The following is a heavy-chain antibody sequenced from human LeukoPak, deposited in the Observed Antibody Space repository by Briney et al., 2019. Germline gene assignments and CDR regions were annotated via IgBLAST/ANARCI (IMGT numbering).Heavy chain of an antibody. CDR3: VKLAAPGAIWYFDL. CDR1: GLTFSRYA. J-gene: IGHJ2*01. CDR2: ISSNGGST. Sequence: GGSLRLSCAASGLTFSRYAMSWVRQAPGKGLKDVSGISSNGGSTYYADSVRDRFTISRDNSKNTLYLQMSSLRTEDTAMYYCVKLAAPGAIWYFDLWGRGTLVTVSS. V-gene: IGHV3-64D*09. D-gene: IGHD3-10*01.